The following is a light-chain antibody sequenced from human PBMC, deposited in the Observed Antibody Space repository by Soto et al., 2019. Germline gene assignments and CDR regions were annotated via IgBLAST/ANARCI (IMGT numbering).Light chain of an antibody. CDR1: STDVGGYKY. CDR3: SSYAGSNNVV. V-gene: IGLV2-8*01. CDR2: EVS. Sequence: QSALTQPPSASGSPGQSVTISCTGTSTDVGGYKYVSWYQQHPGKAPKLMIYEVSKRPSGVPDRFSGSKSGNTASLTVSGLQDEDEDDYYSSSYAGSNNVVLGGGTKVTVL. J-gene: IGLJ2*01.